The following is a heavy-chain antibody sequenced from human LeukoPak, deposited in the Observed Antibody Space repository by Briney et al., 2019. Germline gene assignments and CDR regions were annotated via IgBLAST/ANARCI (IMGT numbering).Heavy chain of an antibody. V-gene: IGHV4-31*03. Sequence: SETLSLTCTVSGGSISIGGYYWSWIRQHPGKGLEWIGYIYYSGSTYYNPSLKSRVTISVDTSKNQFSLKLSSVTAADTAVYYCARDRVTMVRGVSTTKDYYYYGMDVWGQGTTVTVSS. D-gene: IGHD3-10*01. CDR3: ARDRVTMVRGVSTTKDYYYYGMDV. CDR1: GGSISIGGYY. J-gene: IGHJ6*02. CDR2: IYYSGST.